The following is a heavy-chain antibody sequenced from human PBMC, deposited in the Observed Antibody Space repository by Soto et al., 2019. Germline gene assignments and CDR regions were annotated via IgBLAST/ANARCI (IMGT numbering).Heavy chain of an antibody. Sequence: QLQLQESGPGLVKPSETLSLTCTVSGGSISSSSYYWGWIRQPPGKGLEWIGSIYYSVSTYYNPSLKSRVTISVDTSKNQFSLKLSSVTAADTALYYCARHRGGPRSGSYLRDWGQGTLVTVSS. J-gene: IGHJ4*02. CDR1: GGSISSSSYY. CDR2: IYYSVST. V-gene: IGHV4-39*01. D-gene: IGHD3-10*01. CDR3: ARHRGGPRSGSYLRD.